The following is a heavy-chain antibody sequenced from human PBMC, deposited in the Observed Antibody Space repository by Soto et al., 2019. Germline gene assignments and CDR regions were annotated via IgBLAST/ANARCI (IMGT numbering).Heavy chain of an antibody. CDR1: GGTFNAHA. D-gene: IGHD2-15*01. V-gene: IGHV1-69*06. CDR3: ARVRWTLSLAESDGX. CDR2: IIPIFGTP. Sequence: SVKVSCKGSGGTFNAHAISWVRQAPGQGLEWMGGIIPIFGTPNYAQKFQGRLTINAETSTTTAYLELSSLRSDDTAVYFCARVRWTLSLAESDGXWGQGTLGTVSS. J-gene: IGHJ4*02.